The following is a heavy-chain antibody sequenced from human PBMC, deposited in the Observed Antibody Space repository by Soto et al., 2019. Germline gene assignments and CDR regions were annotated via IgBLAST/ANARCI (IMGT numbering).Heavy chain of an antibody. CDR2: IYYSGST. CDR3: ARHSTYYYYYMDV. Sequence: SETLSLTCTVSGCSISSYYWSWIRQPPGKGLEWIGYIYYSGSTNYNPSLKSRVTISVDTSKNQFSLKLSSVTAADTAVYYCARHSTYYYYYMDVWGKGTTVTVSS. CDR1: GCSISSYY. J-gene: IGHJ6*03. V-gene: IGHV4-59*08.